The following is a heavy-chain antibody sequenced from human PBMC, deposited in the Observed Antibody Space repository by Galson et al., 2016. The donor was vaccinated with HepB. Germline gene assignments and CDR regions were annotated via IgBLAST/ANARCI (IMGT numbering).Heavy chain of an antibody. V-gene: IGHV3-33*08. CDR1: GFTFGRHG. CDR3: ARDRGVYVYYSYGMDV. D-gene: IGHD2-8*01. J-gene: IGHJ6*02. Sequence: SLRLSCAASGFTFGRHGMHWVRQAPRKGPEWVAVIWYDGNNKYYADSVKGRITISRDTSEKTVYLQMNSLRADDTAVYYCARDRGVYVYYSYGMDVWGQGTTVAVSS. CDR2: IWYDGNNK.